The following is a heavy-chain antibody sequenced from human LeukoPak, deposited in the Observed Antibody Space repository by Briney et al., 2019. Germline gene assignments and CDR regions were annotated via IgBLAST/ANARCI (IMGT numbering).Heavy chain of an antibody. D-gene: IGHD5-24*01. CDR2: INPNSGGT. J-gene: IGHJ1*01. CDR3: ARVEDGYKH. CDR1: GYTFTGYY. Sequence: ASVKVSCKASGYTFTGYYIYWVRQAPGQGLEWMGWINPNSGGTNYAQKFQGRVTMTRDTSISTAYMELSSLRSDDTAVYYCARVEDGYKHWGQGTLVTVSS. V-gene: IGHV1-2*02.